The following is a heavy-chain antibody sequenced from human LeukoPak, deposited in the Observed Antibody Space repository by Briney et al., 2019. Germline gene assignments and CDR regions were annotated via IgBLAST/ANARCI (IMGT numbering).Heavy chain of an antibody. CDR2: IHYSGST. V-gene: IGHV4-59*01. D-gene: IGHD5-24*01. Sequence: SETLSLTCTVSGGSISSYYWSWIRQPPGKGLEWIGYIHYSGSTNYNPSLKSRVTISVDTSKNQFSLKLSSVTAADTAVYYCARVNGDGYNPFDYWGQGTLVTVSS. J-gene: IGHJ4*02. CDR1: GGSISSYY. CDR3: ARVNGDGYNPFDY.